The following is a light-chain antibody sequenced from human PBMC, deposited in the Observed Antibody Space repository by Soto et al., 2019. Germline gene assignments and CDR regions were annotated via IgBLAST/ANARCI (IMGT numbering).Light chain of an antibody. J-gene: IGKJ1*01. CDR3: QQREP. CDR1: QSVSSN. Sequence: IGLSNYPATLAVSKWERPTLSCRASQSVSSNLAWYQQKPGQAPRLLIYDASNRATGVPARFSGSGSGTEFTLSISSLQTEDFAVYYCQQREPFGQGTKVDI. CDR2: DAS. V-gene: IGKV3-11*01.